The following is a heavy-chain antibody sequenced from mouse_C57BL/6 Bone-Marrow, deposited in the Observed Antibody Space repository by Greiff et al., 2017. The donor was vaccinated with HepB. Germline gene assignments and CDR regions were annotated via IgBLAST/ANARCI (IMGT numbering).Heavy chain of an antibody. CDR1: GFNIKDDY. CDR3: TTSLQRLTGSYYFDY. CDR2: IDPENGDT. D-gene: IGHD1-2*01. Sequence: VHVKQSGAELVRPGASVKLSCTASGFNIKDDYMHWVKQRPEQGLEWIGWIDPENGDTEYASKFQGKATITADTSSNTAYLQLSSLTSEDTAVYYCTTSLQRLTGSYYFDYWGQGTTLTVSS. J-gene: IGHJ2*01. V-gene: IGHV14-4*01.